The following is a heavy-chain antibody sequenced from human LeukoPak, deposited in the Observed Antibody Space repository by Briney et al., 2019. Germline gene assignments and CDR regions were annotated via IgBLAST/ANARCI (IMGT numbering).Heavy chain of an antibody. CDR3: AKDRFSSSSSGYFDY. J-gene: IGHJ4*02. V-gene: IGHV3-23*01. CDR2: IGHSGSNT. CDR1: GFTFSSYG. Sequence: QSGGSLRLSCAASGFTFSSYGMSWVRQAPGKGLEWVSAIGHSGSNTYYADSVKGRFTISRDNSKNTLYLQMNSLRAEDTAVYYCAKDRFSSSSSGYFDYWGQGTLVTVSS. D-gene: IGHD6-6*01.